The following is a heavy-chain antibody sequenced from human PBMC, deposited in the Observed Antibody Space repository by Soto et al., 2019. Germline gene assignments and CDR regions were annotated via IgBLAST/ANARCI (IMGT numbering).Heavy chain of an antibody. CDR2: IGTSDDT. CDR3: ARGLLGAIDY. Sequence: EVQLVESGGALVPPGGSLRLSCAASGFTFSYYDMHWVRQAEGKGLEWDAAIGTSDDTYYADSVQGRFSISREDAKDSLYLQMSSLRAEDTAVYYCARGLLGAIDYWGQGTLVTVSS. CDR1: GFTFSYYD. J-gene: IGHJ4*02. D-gene: IGHD3-16*01. V-gene: IGHV3-13*01.